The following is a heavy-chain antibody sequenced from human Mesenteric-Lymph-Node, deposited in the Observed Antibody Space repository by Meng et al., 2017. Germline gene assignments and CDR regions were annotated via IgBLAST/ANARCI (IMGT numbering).Heavy chain of an antibody. CDR2: ISGSGGST. D-gene: IGHD6-19*01. J-gene: IGHJ4*02. V-gene: IGHV3-23*01. CDR1: GFTFSSYA. CDR3: AKDVMYSSGWYSDY. Sequence: GGSLRLSCSASGFTFSSYAMSWVRQAPGKWLEWVSAISGSGGSTYYADSVKGRFTISRDNSKNKLYLQMNSLRAEDTAVYYCAKDVMYSSGWYSDYWGQRTLVTVS.